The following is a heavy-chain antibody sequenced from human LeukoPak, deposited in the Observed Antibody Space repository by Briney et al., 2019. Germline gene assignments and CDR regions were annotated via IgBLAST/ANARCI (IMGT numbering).Heavy chain of an antibody. Sequence: GGSLRLSCAASGFAFDDYGMSWVRQAPGKGLEWVSGINWNGGSTGYADSVKGRFTISRDNAKNSLYLQMNSLRAEDTALYHCARYGARGYSYGTYYGMDVWGQGTTVTVSS. CDR2: INWNGGST. CDR1: GFAFDDYG. CDR3: ARYGARGYSYGTYYGMDV. J-gene: IGHJ6*02. V-gene: IGHV3-20*01. D-gene: IGHD5-18*01.